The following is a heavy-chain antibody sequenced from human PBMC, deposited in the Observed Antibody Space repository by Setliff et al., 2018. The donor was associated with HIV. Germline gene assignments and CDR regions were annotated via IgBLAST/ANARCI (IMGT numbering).Heavy chain of an antibody. CDR1: GGSISRYY. J-gene: IGHJ6*03. V-gene: IGHV4-4*07. Sequence: SETLSLTCTVSGGSISRYYWNWTRQPAGKGLEWIGRIYGSGDTNYNPSLKSRVTMSIDTSNNRFSLRLTPVTAADTAVYYCSRGYITLDRGVSDYMDVWGKGTTVTVSS. CDR3: SRGYITLDRGVSDYMDV. D-gene: IGHD3-10*01. CDR2: IYGSGDT.